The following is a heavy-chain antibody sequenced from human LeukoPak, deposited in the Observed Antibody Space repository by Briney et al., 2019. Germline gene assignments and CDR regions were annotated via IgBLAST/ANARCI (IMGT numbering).Heavy chain of an antibody. Sequence: GGSLRLSCAISGLTFHDYAMTWVRQAPGKGLEWVSTIVGDSSKIYYADSVRGRFTTSRDNSNYMLFLHMNSLRAEDTAIYYCAKQPYNYYYLDVWGKGTTVTVSS. V-gene: IGHV3-23*01. CDR2: IVGDSSKI. CDR1: GLTFHDYA. CDR3: AKQPYNYYYLDV. D-gene: IGHD2-21*01. J-gene: IGHJ6*03.